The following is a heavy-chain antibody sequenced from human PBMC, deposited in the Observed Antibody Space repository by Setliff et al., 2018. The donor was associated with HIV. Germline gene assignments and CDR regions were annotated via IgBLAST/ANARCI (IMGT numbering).Heavy chain of an antibody. Sequence: TLSLTCIVSSGSIHSGSYYWSWIRQPVGKGLEWIGRIYTSGSTDYNPSLKSRVAISVDTSKNHFSLNLTSVTAADTAIYYCAREGVPAAVMWFDPWGQGTLVTVSS. J-gene: IGHJ5*02. CDR2: IYTSGST. CDR3: AREGVPAAVMWFDP. V-gene: IGHV4-61*02. CDR1: SGSIHSGSYY. D-gene: IGHD2-2*01.